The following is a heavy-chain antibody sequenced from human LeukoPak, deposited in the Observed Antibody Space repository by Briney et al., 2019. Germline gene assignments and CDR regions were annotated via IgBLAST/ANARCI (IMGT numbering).Heavy chain of an antibody. CDR2: ISGSGGST. Sequence: SGGSLRLSCAASGFTFSSYAMSWVRQAPGKGLERVSAISGSGGSTYYADSVKGRFTISRDNSKNTLYLQMNSLRAEDTAVYYCAKDFRGWELIAGAFDIWGQGTMVTVSS. D-gene: IGHD1-26*01. CDR3: AKDFRGWELIAGAFDI. J-gene: IGHJ3*02. V-gene: IGHV3-23*01. CDR1: GFTFSSYA.